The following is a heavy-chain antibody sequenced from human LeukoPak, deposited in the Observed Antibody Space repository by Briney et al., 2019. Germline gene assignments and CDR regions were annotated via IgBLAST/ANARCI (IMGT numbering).Heavy chain of an antibody. CDR1: GGSFSGYY. D-gene: IGHD3-16*02. CDR3: ARARHYDYVWGSYRYGYFDY. Sequence: SETLSLTCAVYGGSFSGYYWSWIRQPPGKGLEWIGEINHSGSTNYNPSLKSRVTISVDTSKNQFSLKLSSVTAADTAVYDCARARHYDYVWGSYRYGYFDYWGQGTLVTVSS. J-gene: IGHJ4*02. V-gene: IGHV4-34*01. CDR2: INHSGST.